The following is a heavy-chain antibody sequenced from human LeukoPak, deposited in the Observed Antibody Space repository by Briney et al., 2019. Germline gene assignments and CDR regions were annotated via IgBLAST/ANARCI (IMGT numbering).Heavy chain of an antibody. CDR1: GFTFSSYW. J-gene: IGHJ4*02. D-gene: IGHD3-22*01. V-gene: IGHV3-74*01. Sequence: GGSLRLSCAASGFTFSSYWMHWVRQAPGKGLVSLSRTNSEGETTSYADSVKGRFTISRDNAKNTLYLQMNSLRVEDTAVHYCVRDYYDHLPGFDYWGQGTLVTVSS. CDR3: VRDYYDHLPGFDY. CDR2: TNSEGETT.